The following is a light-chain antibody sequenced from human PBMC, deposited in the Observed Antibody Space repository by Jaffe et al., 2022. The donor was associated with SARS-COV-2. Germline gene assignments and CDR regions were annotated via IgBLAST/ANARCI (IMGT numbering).Light chain of an antibody. V-gene: IGKV2D-29*01. CDR3: MQGVQLPTT. Sequence: EIVMTQIPLSLSVTPGQPASISCKSSQSLLYSDGKTYLYWFQQKPGQPPQLLMYEVSKRLSGVPERFSGSGSGTDFTLKISRVEAEDVGIYYCMQGVQLPTTFGQGTRLGIK. CDR1: QSLLYSDGKTY. J-gene: IGKJ5*01. CDR2: EVS.